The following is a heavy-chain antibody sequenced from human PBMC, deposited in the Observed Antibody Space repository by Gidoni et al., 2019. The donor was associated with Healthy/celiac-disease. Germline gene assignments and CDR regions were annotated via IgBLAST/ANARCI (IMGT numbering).Heavy chain of an antibody. V-gene: IGHV4-34*01. D-gene: IGHD3-16*01. Sequence: QVQLQQWGAGLLKPSETLSLTCAVYGGSFSGYYWSWIRQPPGKGLEWIGEINHSGSTNYNPSLKSRVTRSVDTSKNQFSLKLSSVTAADTAVYYCATEGRGTLAPDPWGQGTLVTVSS. CDR1: GGSFSGYY. J-gene: IGHJ5*02. CDR3: ATEGRGTLAPDP. CDR2: INHSGST.